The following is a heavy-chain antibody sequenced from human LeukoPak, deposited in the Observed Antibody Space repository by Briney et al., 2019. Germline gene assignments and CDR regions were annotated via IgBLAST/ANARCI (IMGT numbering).Heavy chain of an antibody. J-gene: IGHJ3*02. CDR2: IYSGGST. V-gene: IGHV3-66*01. CDR3: ARDSVTVNTFDI. Sequence: GGSLRLSCAASGFTVSSNYMSWVRQAPGKGLEWVSVIYSGGSTYYADSVKGRFTISRDNSKNTLYLQMNSLRAEDTAVHYCARDSVTVNTFDIWGQGTMVTVSS. D-gene: IGHD4-17*01. CDR1: GFTVSSNY.